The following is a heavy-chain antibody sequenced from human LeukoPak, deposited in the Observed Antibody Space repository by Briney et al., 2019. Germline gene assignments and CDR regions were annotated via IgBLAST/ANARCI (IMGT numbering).Heavy chain of an antibody. V-gene: IGHV3-48*04. J-gene: IGHJ4*02. CDR3: ARDLAASGWPIYYFDH. Sequence: GGSLRLSCVVSGFTFSSHGMNWVRQAPGEGLEWVSYISSSGSTVYYADSVKARFTISRDNAKNSLHLNMNSLTGEDTAVYYCARDLAASGWPIYYFDHWGQGTLVTVSS. CDR1: GFTFSSHG. CDR2: ISSSGSTV. D-gene: IGHD6-19*01.